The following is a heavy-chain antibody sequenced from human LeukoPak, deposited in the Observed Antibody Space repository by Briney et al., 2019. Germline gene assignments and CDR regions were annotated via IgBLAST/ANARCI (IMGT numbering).Heavy chain of an antibody. CDR1: GGSISSSSYY. J-gene: IGHJ4*02. Sequence: SETLSLTCTVSGGSISSSSYYWGWIRQPPGKGLEWIGSIYHTGSTYYNPSLKSRVTISVDTSKNQFSLKLSSVTAADTAVYYCARDFGSSSGSFKDWGQGTLVTVSS. V-gene: IGHV4-39*07. D-gene: IGHD1-26*01. CDR3: ARDFGSSSGSFKD. CDR2: IYHTGST.